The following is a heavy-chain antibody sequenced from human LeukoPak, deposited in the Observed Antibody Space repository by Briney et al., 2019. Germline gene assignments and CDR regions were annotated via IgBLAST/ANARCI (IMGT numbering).Heavy chain of an antibody. Sequence: GGSLRLSCAASGFTFSSYWMSWVRQAPGKGLEWVANIKQDGSEKYYVDSVKGRFTISRDNAKNSLYLQMNSLRAEDTAVYYCARRAVAAAGVYYYYMDVWGKGTTVTVSS. V-gene: IGHV3-7*01. CDR2: IKQDGSEK. J-gene: IGHJ6*03. D-gene: IGHD6-13*01. CDR3: ARRAVAAAGVYYYYMDV. CDR1: GFTFSSYW.